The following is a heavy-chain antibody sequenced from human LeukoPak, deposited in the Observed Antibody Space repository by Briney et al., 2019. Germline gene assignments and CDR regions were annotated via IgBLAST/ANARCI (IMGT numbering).Heavy chain of an antibody. CDR3: ARTDGDLDY. CDR2: MNPKSGFT. V-gene: IGHV1-8*01. CDR1: GYTFTSHD. D-gene: IGHD4-17*01. Sequence: ASVKVSCKASGYTFTSHDINWVRQATGQGLEWMGWMNPKSGFTGNAQKFQGRVTMTRDTAISTAYMELSSLRSEDTAVYYCARTDGDLDYWGQGTLITVSS. J-gene: IGHJ4*02.